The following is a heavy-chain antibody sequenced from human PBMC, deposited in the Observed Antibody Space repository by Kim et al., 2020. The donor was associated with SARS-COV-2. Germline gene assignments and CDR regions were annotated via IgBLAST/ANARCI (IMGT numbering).Heavy chain of an antibody. V-gene: IGHV3-7*03. Sequence: GGSLRLSCAASGFTFSSYWMSWVRQAPGKGLEWVANIKQDGSEKYYVDSVKGRFTISRDNAKNSLYLQMNSLRAEDTAVYYCARARLSKGRHQPPLANAGIAVAGTLKSTYYFDYWGQGTLVTVSS. CDR2: IKQDGSEK. D-gene: IGHD6-19*01. CDR1: GFTFSSYW. J-gene: IGHJ4*02. CDR3: ARARLSKGRHQPPLANAGIAVAGTLKSTYYFDY.